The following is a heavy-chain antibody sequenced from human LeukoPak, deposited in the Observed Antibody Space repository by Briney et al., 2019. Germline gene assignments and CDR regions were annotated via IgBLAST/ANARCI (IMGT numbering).Heavy chain of an antibody. CDR2: IYTSGST. CDR1: GGSISSGSYY. D-gene: IGHD6-6*01. CDR3: ARVPIGSSSSAIDY. J-gene: IGHJ4*02. Sequence: SQTLSLTCTVSGGSISSGSYYWSWIRQPAGKGLEWIGRIYTSGSTNYNPSLKSRVTISVDTSKNQFSLKLSSVTAADTAVYYCARVPIGSSSSAIDYWGQGTLVTVSS. V-gene: IGHV4-61*02.